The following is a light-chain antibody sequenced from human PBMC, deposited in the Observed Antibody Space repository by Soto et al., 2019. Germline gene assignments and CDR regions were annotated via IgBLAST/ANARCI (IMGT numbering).Light chain of an antibody. CDR2: DAS. CDR1: QSVSSY. Sequence: EIVLTQSAATLSLSPGERATLSCRASQSVSSYLVWYQRKPGQAPRLLIYDASNRATGIPARFSGSGSGTDFTLTISSLEPEDFAVYYCQQRSNWPLTFGGGTKVDIK. V-gene: IGKV3-11*01. J-gene: IGKJ4*01. CDR3: QQRSNWPLT.